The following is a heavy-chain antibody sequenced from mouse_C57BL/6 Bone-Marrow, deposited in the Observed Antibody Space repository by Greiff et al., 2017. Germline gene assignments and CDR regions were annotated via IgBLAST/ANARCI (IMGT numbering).Heavy chain of an antibody. V-gene: IGHV8-5*01. CDR1: GFSLSTSTMG. J-gene: IGHJ1*03. Sequence: QVTLKESGPGILPPSQTLRLTCSFSGFSLSTSTMGIGWIRQPSGKGLEWLAHIWWNDDKYSNPNLKSRLTISKDTSNNQVFLKITSVDTADTSTYYGAQIRLLWLRRWYFDVWGTGTTVTVSA. D-gene: IGHD2-2*01. CDR2: IWWNDDK. CDR3: AQIRLLWLRRWYFDV.